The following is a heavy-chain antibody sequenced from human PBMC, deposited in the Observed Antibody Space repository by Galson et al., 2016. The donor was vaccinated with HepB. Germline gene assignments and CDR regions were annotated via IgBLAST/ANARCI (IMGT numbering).Heavy chain of an antibody. CDR3: ARDTCDSGNCYSVY. CDR2: VYTGRGT. CDR1: EFSVSGNY. Sequence: SLRLSCAASEFSVSGNYLSWVRQAPGKGLEWVSTVYTGRGTYYADSVKDRFTVSIDTFTNILSLQMSGLRVEDTALYYCARDTCDSGNCYSVYWGQGALVAVSS. D-gene: IGHD5-12*01. J-gene: IGHJ4*02. V-gene: IGHV3-66*01.